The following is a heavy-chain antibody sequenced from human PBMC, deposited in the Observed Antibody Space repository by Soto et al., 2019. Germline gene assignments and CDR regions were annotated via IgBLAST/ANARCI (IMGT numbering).Heavy chain of an antibody. V-gene: IGHV3-72*01. J-gene: IGHJ2*01. CDR2: IRNKANSYTR. CDR1: GFIFSDQY. Sequence: EGQLVESGGGLVQPGGSLRLSCAASGFIFSDQYMDWVRQAPGKGLEWVGRIRNKANSYTREYAASVKGRFTISRDDSKNSLYLHMNSLKTEDTALYYCARDLAGAPYVDLWGRGTLVTVSS. CDR3: ARDLAGAPYVDL. D-gene: IGHD1-26*01.